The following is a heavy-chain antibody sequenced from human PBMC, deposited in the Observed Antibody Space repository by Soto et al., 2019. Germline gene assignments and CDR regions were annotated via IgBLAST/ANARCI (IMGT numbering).Heavy chain of an antibody. CDR2: IYYSGST. J-gene: IGHJ4*02. V-gene: IGHV4-61*01. D-gene: IGHD2-15*01. Sequence: PSETLSLTCTVSGGSVSSGSYYWSWIRQPPGKGLEWIGYIYYSGSTNYNPSLKSRVTISVDTSKNQFSLKLSSVTAADTAVEYCARYSVSLKYYFDYWGQGTLVTVSS. CDR3: ARYSVSLKYYFDY. CDR1: GGSVSSGSYY.